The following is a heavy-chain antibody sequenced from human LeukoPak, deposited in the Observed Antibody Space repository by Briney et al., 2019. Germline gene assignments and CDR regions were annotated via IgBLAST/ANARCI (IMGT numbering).Heavy chain of an antibody. J-gene: IGHJ4*02. Sequence: AGGSLRLSCAASGFTFSSYAMHWVRQAPGKGLEWVAVISYDGSNKYYADSVKGRFTISRDNSKNTLYLQMNSLRAEDTAVYYCARGGTYYDILTGSTYWGQGTLVTVSS. CDR3: ARGGTYYDILTGSTY. CDR1: GFTFSSYA. V-gene: IGHV3-30-3*01. D-gene: IGHD3-9*01. CDR2: ISYDGSNK.